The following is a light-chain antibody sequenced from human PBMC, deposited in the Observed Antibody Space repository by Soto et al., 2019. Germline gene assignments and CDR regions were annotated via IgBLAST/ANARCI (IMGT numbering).Light chain of an antibody. CDR1: SSDVGAYKY. J-gene: IGLJ3*02. V-gene: IGLV2-8*01. CDR3: TSYVGNDIWV. Sequence: QSALTQPPSASGSAGRSVTISCTGTSSDVGAYKYVSWYQQYPGKAPKLMIYEVTKRPSGVPDRFSGSKSGNTASLTVSGLQAEDEADYYCTSYVGNDIWVFGGGTQLTVL. CDR2: EVT.